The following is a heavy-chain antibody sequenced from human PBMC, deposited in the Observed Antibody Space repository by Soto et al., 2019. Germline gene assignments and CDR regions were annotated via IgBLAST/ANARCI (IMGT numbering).Heavy chain of an antibody. CDR3: AALRVGYCSSTSCNNFDY. D-gene: IGHD2-2*02. J-gene: IGHJ4*02. V-gene: IGHV1-58*01. Sequence: SVKVSCKASGFTFTSSAVQWVRQARGQRLEWIGWIVVGSGNTNYAQKFQERVTITRDMSTSTAYMELSSLRSEDTAVYYCAALRVGYCSSTSCNNFDYWGQGXLVTVYS. CDR2: IVVGSGNT. CDR1: GFTFTSSA.